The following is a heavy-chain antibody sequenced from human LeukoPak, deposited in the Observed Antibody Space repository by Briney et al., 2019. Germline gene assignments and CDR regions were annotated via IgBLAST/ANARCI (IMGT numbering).Heavy chain of an antibody. J-gene: IGHJ6*03. V-gene: IGHV4-38-2*02. Sequence: SETLSLTCTVSGYSISSGYYWGWIRQPPGKGLEWIGSFYHSGSTYYNPSLKSRVTISLDTSKNQFSLKLSSVTAADTAVYYCARALRDYYGSGSYYNAPSYYYMDVWGKGTTVTVSS. CDR3: ARALRDYYGSGSYYNAPSYYYMDV. CDR1: GYSISSGYY. CDR2: FYHSGST. D-gene: IGHD3-10*01.